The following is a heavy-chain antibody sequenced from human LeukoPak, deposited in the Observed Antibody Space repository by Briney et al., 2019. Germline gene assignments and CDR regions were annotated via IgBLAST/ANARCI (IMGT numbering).Heavy chain of an antibody. D-gene: IGHD5-24*01. Sequence: GASVKVSCKGSNYTFTSYPINWVRQAPGQGLEWMGSINTKTGKSTYARGFTGRFLFSLDTSVSTAYLQISSPTAEDTAMYYCARVGWLQYDYDAFDFWGQGTVVSVSS. CDR3: ARVGWLQYDYDAFDF. CDR2: INTKTGKS. V-gene: IGHV7-4-1*02. CDR1: NYTFTSYP. J-gene: IGHJ3*01.